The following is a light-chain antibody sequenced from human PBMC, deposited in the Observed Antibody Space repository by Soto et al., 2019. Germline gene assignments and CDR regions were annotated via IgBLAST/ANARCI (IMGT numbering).Light chain of an antibody. CDR3: SSYTSSSTHNYV. V-gene: IGLV2-14*01. J-gene: IGLJ1*01. CDR2: DVS. Sequence: QSALTQPSSVSGSPGQSITISCTVTSSDVCGYNYVSWYQQHPGKAPKLMIYDVSNRPSGVSNRFSGSKSGNTASLTISGLQAEDEADYYCSSYTSSSTHNYVFGTGTKVTVL. CDR1: SSDVCGYNY.